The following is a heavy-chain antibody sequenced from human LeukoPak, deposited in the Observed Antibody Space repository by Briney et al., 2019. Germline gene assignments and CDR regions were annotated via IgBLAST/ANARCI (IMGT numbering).Heavy chain of an antibody. CDR3: ARGVCSGGSCRNWFDP. CDR2: IYYSGST. CDR1: GGSISSYY. Sequence: SETLSLTCTDSGGSISSYYWSWIRQPPGKGLEWIGYIYYSGSTNYNPSLKSRVTISVDTSKNRFSLKLSSVTAADTAVYYCARGVCSGGSCRNWFDPWGQGTPVTVSS. V-gene: IGHV4-59*01. J-gene: IGHJ5*02. D-gene: IGHD2-15*01.